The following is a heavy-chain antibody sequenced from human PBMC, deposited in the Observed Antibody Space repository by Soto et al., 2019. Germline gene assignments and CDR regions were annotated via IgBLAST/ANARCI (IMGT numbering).Heavy chain of an antibody. J-gene: IGHJ6*02. Sequence: ASVKVSCKASGYTFTGYYMHWVRQAPGQGLEWMGWINPNSGGTNYAQKFQGWVTMTRDTSISTAYMELSRLRSDDTAVYYCARGRAVAGTTLVHYYYYYGMDVWGQGITVTVSS. D-gene: IGHD6-19*01. V-gene: IGHV1-2*04. CDR1: GYTFTGYY. CDR2: INPNSGGT. CDR3: ARGRAVAGTTLVHYYYYYGMDV.